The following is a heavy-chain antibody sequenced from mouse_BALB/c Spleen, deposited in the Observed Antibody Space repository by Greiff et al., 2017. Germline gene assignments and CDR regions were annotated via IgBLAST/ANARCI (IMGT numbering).Heavy chain of an antibody. D-gene: IGHD2-1*01. CDR1: GFTFTDYY. CDR2: IRNKANGYTT. V-gene: IGHV7-3*02. J-gene: IGHJ2*01. CDR3: ARLYGNFDY. Sequence: EVQLVESGGGLVQPGGSLRLSCATSGFTFTDYYMSWVRQPPGKALEWLGFIRNKANGYTTEYSASVKGRFTISRDNSQSILYLQMNTLRAEDSATYYCARLYGNFDYWGQGTTLTVSS.